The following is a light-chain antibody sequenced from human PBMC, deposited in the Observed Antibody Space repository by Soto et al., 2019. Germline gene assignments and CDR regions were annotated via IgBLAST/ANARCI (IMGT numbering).Light chain of an antibody. CDR1: QSVRSSY. CDR2: GAS. Sequence: EIVLTQSPGTLSLSPGERATLNCRASQSVRSSYLAWYQQQPGQAPRLLIHGASRRATGIPDRFSGSGSGTDFTLPISSLEPEDFAVYYCQQRSNWPPITFGQGTRLEIK. J-gene: IGKJ5*01. CDR3: QQRSNWPPIT. V-gene: IGKV3D-20*02.